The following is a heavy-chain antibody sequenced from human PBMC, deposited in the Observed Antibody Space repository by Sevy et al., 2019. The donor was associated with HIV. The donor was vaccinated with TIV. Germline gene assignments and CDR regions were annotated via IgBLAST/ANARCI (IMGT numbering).Heavy chain of an antibody. CDR2: ISYDGSNK. CDR3: AKDLGSSSWYKCWGNSYGMDV. D-gene: IGHD6-13*01. V-gene: IGHV3-30*18. J-gene: IGHJ6*02. Sequence: GGSLRLSCAASGFTFSSYGMHWVRQAPGKGLEWVAVISYDGSNKYYADSVKGRFTISRDNSKNTRYQQMNSLRAEDTGVYYWAKDLGSSSWYKCWGNSYGMDVWGQGTTVTVSS. CDR1: GFTFSSYG.